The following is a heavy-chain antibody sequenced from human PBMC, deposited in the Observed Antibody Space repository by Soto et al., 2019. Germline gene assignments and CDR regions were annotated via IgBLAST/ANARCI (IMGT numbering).Heavy chain of an antibody. CDR3: ARIGGNSTGAFDI. J-gene: IGHJ3*02. CDR1: GGTFSSYA. CDR2: IIPIFGTA. D-gene: IGHD3-10*01. Sequence: ASVQVSCKASGGTFSSYAISWVRQAPGQGLEWMGGIIPIFGTANYAQKFQGRVTITADESTSTAYMELSSLRSEDTAVYYCARIGGNSTGAFDIWGQGTMVTVSS. V-gene: IGHV1-69*13.